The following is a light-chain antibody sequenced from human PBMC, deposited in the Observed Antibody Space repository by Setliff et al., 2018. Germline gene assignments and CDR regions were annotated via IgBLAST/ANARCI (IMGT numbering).Light chain of an antibody. CDR3: NAYTSRSTDV. CDR1: SSDVGSYDL. CDR2: NVS. V-gene: IGLV2-14*03. J-gene: IGLJ1*01. Sequence: LTQPASVSGSPGQSITISCSGTSSDVGSYDLVSWYQQHPGKAPKLIIYNVSGRPSGVSHRFSGSKSDNTASLTISGLQAEDEADYYCNAYTSRSTDVFGSGTKVTV.